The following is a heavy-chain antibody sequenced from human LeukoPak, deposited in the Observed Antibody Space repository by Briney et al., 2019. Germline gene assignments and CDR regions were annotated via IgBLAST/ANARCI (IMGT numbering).Heavy chain of an antibody. D-gene: IGHD3-10*01. Sequence: PSETLSLTCIVSGGSISSYYWSWIRQPPGKGLEWIGYIFYTGSPNYNPSLKSRVTLSLDTSKNQFSLNLSSVTAADTAVYYCARHSGGSGSSTYAQYFDYWGQGTQVTVSP. CDR1: GGSISSYY. J-gene: IGHJ4*02. V-gene: IGHV4-59*08. CDR2: IFYTGSP. CDR3: ARHSGGSGSSTYAQYFDY.